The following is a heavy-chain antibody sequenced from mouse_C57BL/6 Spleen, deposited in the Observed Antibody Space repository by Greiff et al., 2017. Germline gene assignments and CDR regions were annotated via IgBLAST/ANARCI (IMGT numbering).Heavy chain of an antibody. CDR2: IDPSDSET. CDR3: VRDSNYGYFDV. V-gene: IGHV1-52*01. Sequence: QVQLKQPGAELVRPGSSVKLSCKASGYTFTSYWMHWVKQRPIQGLEWIGNIDPSDSETHYNQKFKDKATLTVDKSSSTAYMQLSSLTSEDSAVYYCVRDSNYGYFDVWGTGTTVTVSS. CDR1: GYTFTSYW. J-gene: IGHJ1*03. D-gene: IGHD2-5*01.